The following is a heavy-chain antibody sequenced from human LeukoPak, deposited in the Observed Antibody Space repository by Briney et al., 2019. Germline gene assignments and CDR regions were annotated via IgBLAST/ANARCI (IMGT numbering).Heavy chain of an antibody. V-gene: IGHV4-4*02. Sequence: EASGTLSLTCAVSGGSITSINWWNWVRQPPGKGLERIGETHHSGNTKYNPSLKSRLTISIDTSKNQFSLKLNSVTAADTAMYYCAREKGGDRDRPFDYWGQGTLVTVSS. CDR2: THHSGNT. D-gene: IGHD3-16*01. J-gene: IGHJ4*02. CDR1: GGSITSINW. CDR3: AREKGGDRDRPFDY.